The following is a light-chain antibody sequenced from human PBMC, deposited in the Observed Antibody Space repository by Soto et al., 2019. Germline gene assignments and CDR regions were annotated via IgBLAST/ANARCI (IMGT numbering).Light chain of an antibody. V-gene: IGKV1-5*01. CDR3: QPYSLYSPWT. CDR1: QNINMW. J-gene: IGKJ1*01. Sequence: DIQMTQSPSTLSASVGDRVTITCRASQNINMWLAWYQQKPGKAPKLLIYDASSLQSGVPSRFGGSESGTDFTRTNTGHLPDDCPTYYYQPYSLYSPWTFGHGTKVEI. CDR2: DAS.